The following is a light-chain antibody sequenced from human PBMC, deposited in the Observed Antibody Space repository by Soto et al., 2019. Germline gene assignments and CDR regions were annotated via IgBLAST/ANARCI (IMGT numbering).Light chain of an antibody. CDR3: QQYNKWPWT. V-gene: IGKV3-15*01. Sequence: EFVLTQSQGTLSLFPGEKATLSCRASQTVRHNYLARYQQKPGQAPRLLIYGASPRATGIPGRFSGSGSGTVFTLTISSLQSEDFGVYYCQQYNKWPWTFGRGTKVDI. CDR2: GAS. CDR1: QTVRHNY. J-gene: IGKJ1*01.